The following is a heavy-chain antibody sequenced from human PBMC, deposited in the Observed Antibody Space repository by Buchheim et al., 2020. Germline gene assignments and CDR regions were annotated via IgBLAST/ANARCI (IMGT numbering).Heavy chain of an antibody. J-gene: IGHJ4*02. V-gene: IGHV4-39*01. CDR3: ARHVRAVFGGLAAAGTHDY. Sequence: QLQLPESGPGLVKPSETLSLTCTVSGGSISSSSYYWGWIRQPPGKGLEWIGSIYYSGSTYYNPSLKSRVTISVDTSKNQFSLKLSSVTAADTAVYYCARHVRAVFGGLAAAGTHDYWGQGTL. CDR2: IYYSGST. CDR1: GGSISSSSYY. D-gene: IGHD6-13*01.